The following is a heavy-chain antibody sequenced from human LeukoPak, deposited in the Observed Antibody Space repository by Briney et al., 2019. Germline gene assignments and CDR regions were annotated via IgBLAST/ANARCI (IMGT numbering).Heavy chain of an antibody. V-gene: IGHV3-9*01. D-gene: IGHD2-2*01. CDR1: GFTFDDYA. CDR3: AKADVVVVPAAAPPPYYYYGMDV. J-gene: IGHJ6*02. Sequence: GGSLRLSCAASGFTFDDYAMHWVRQAPGKGLEWVSGISWNSGSIGYADSVKGRFTISRDNAKNSLYLQMNSLRAEDTAVYYCAKADVVVVPAAAPPPYYYYGMDVWGQGTTVTVSS. CDR2: ISWNSGSI.